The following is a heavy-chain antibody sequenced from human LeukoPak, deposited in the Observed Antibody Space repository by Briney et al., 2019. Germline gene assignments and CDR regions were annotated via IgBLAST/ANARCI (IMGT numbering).Heavy chain of an antibody. J-gene: IGHJ5*02. D-gene: IGHD3-10*01. CDR2: IRSKANSYAT. V-gene: IGHV3-73*01. CDR1: GFTFSGSA. CDR3: TRGYYGSGSYYWFDP. Sequence: GGSLRLSCAASGFTFSGSAMHGVREACGKGLEWVGRIRSKANSYATAYAAAVKGRFTISRDDSKNTAYLQVNSLKTEDMAVYYRTRGYYGSGSYYWFDPWGQGTLVTVSS.